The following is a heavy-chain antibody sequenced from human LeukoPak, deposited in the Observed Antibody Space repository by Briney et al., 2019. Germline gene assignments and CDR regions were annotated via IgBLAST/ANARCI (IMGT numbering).Heavy chain of an antibody. CDR2: ISYDGSNK. D-gene: IGHD1/OR15-1a*01. CDR1: GFTFSSYA. J-gene: IGHJ4*02. V-gene: IGHV3-30-3*01. CDR3: TRGTLDY. Sequence: PGGSLRLSCAASGFTFSSYAMHWVRQAPGKGLEWVAVISYDGSNKYYADSVKGRFTISRDNSKNTLYLQMNSLRAEDTAVYYCTRGTLDYWGQGTLVTVSS.